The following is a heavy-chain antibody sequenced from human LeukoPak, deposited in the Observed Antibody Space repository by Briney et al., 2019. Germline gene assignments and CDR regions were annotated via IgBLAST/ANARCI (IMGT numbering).Heavy chain of an antibody. CDR2: SRNRANSYTT. J-gene: IGHJ4*02. D-gene: IGHD1-26*01. CDR3: ARGGSASYPRQFDY. CDR1: GFSFSGHY. V-gene: IGHV3-72*01. Sequence: PGGSLRLSCAASGFSFSGHYMDWVRQAPGKGLECFVRSRNRANSYTTEYAASVNGRFTISRDDSKNSLYLQMNSLKTEDTAVYYCARGGSASYPRQFDYWGQGTLVTVSS.